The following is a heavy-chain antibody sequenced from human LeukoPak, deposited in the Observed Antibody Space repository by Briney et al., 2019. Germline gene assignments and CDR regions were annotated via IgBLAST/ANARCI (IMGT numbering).Heavy chain of an antibody. V-gene: IGHV4-34*01. CDR1: GGSFSGYY. CDR2: INHSGST. CDR3: ARLERTIVVVPAAMDY. D-gene: IGHD2-2*01. Sequence: SETLSLTCAVYGGSFSGYYWSWIRQPPGKGLEWIGEINHSGSTNYTPSLKSRVTISVDTSKNQFSLKLSSVTAADTAVYYCARLERTIVVVPAAMDYWGQGTLVTVSS. J-gene: IGHJ4*02.